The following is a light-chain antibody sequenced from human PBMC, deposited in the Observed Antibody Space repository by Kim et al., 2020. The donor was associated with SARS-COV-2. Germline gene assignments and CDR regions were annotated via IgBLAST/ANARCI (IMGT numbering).Light chain of an antibody. V-gene: IGLV3-19*01. CDR3: NSRDSNENVF. J-gene: IGLJ2*01. Sequence: VALGHPVRITCQGDSLRSYYATWYQQQPGQAPILVIYGKTNRPSGIPDRFSGSSSGNTASLTITGTQAGDEADYYCNSRDSNENVFFGGGTQLTVL. CDR1: SLRSYY. CDR2: GKT.